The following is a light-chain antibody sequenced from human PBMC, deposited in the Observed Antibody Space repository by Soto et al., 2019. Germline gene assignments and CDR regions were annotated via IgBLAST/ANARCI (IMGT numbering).Light chain of an antibody. J-gene: IGKJ4*01. CDR2: KTS. Sequence: DIQMTQSPFTLSASVGDRVTITCRASQSIDSWLAWYQQKPGKAPNLLIYKTSNLESGVPSRFSGSGSGTEFSLTISSLQPDDFATYYCQQYKSFSLTFGGGTRVEVK. CDR1: QSIDSW. V-gene: IGKV1-5*03. CDR3: QQYKSFSLT.